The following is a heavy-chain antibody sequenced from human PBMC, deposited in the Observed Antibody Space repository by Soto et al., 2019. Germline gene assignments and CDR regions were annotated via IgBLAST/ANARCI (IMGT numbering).Heavy chain of an antibody. Sequence: PSETLSLTCAVSGGSISSGGYSWSWIRQPPGKGLEWIGYIYHSGSTYYNPSLKSRVTISVDRSKNQFSLKLSSVTAADTAVYYCARESRYCSGGSCPTNWFDPWGQGTLVTVSS. D-gene: IGHD2-15*01. CDR2: IYHSGST. J-gene: IGHJ5*02. CDR1: GGSISSGGYS. V-gene: IGHV4-30-2*01. CDR3: ARESRYCSGGSCPTNWFDP.